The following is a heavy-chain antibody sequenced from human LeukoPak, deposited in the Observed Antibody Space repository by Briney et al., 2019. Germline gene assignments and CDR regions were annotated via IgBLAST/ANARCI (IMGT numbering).Heavy chain of an antibody. D-gene: IGHD5-18*01. CDR1: GSRLTQLS. J-gene: IGHJ4*02. Sequence: ASVEISFTVSGSRLTQLSLYWVRPAPGKGLEWMGGFDVIGGKTFYAQKFQGRVTITEDSSTDTAYMELSSLRSDDTAFYYCAAGRPYSLLDYWGQGTLLTVSS. CDR2: FDVIGGKT. CDR3: AAGRPYSLLDY. V-gene: IGHV1-24*01.